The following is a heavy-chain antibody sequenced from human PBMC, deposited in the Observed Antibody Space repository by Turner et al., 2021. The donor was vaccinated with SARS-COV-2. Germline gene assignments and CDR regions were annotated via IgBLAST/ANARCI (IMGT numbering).Heavy chain of an antibody. CDR3: ARGSYYYDSSVYSGTNWFDP. CDR2: ISSSSSYI. CDR1: GFTFSSYT. D-gene: IGHD3-22*01. V-gene: IGHV3-21*01. Sequence: EVQLVESGGGLVKPGGSLRLSCAASGFTFSSYTMYWVRQAPGKGLEWVSSISSSSSYIYYADSVKGRFTISRDNAKNSLYLQMSSLRAEDTAVYYCARGSYYYDSSVYSGTNWFDPWGQGTLVTVSS. J-gene: IGHJ5*02.